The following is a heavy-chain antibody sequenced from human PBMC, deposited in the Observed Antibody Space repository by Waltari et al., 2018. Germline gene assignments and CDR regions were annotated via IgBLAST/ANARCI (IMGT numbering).Heavy chain of an antibody. D-gene: IGHD7-27*01. J-gene: IGHJ6*02. CDR2: ISSSSSYI. CDR3: ARVVTGDQVRYYYYGMDV. V-gene: IGHV3-21*01. Sequence: EVQLVESGGGLVKPGGSLRLSCAASGFTFSSYSMNWVRQAPGKGLEWVSSISSSSSYIYYADSVKVRFTISRDNAKNSLYLQMNSLRAEDTAVYYCARVVTGDQVRYYYYGMDVWGQGTTVTVSS. CDR1: GFTFSSYS.